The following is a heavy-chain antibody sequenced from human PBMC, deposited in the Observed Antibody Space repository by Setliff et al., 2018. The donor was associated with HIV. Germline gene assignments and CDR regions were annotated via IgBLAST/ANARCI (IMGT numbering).Heavy chain of an antibody. V-gene: IGHV1-46*01. J-gene: IGHJ5*02. CDR2: INPSGGST. CDR1: GYTFTSYW. Sequence: ASVKVSCKASGYTFTSYWIHWLRQAPGQGLEWMGLINPSGGSTSNAEKFQGRLTMTRDSSTSTVYMELSSLRSEDTAVYYCARDRETVNNYGTDLWGQGTLVTVSS. D-gene: IGHD5-18*01. CDR3: ARDRETVNNYGTDL.